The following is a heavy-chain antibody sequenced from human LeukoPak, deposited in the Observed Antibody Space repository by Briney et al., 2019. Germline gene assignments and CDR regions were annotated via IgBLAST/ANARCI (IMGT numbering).Heavy chain of an antibody. Sequence: ASVKVSCKASGYTFTNYGITWVRQAPGQGLEWMGWISAYNGNTNYAQKLQGRVTMTTDKSTSTAYMELKSLRSDDTAVYYCARDTLWSGYYTGYYYYYMDVWGKGTTVTVSS. J-gene: IGHJ6*03. CDR1: GYTFTNYG. V-gene: IGHV1-18*01. D-gene: IGHD3-3*01. CDR2: ISAYNGNT. CDR3: ARDTLWSGYYTGYYYYYMDV.